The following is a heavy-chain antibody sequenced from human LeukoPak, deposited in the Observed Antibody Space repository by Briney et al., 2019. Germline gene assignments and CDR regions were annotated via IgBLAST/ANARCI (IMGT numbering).Heavy chain of an antibody. V-gene: IGHV4-34*01. J-gene: IGHJ6*03. Sequence: PSETLSLTCAVYGGSFSGYYWSWIRQPPGKGLEWIGEINHSGSTNYNPSLKSRATISVDTSKNQFSLKLSSVTAADTAVYYCARTILVVPTSYFYFYHMDVWGKGTTVAVSS. CDR1: GGSFSGYY. CDR2: INHSGST. CDR3: ARTILVVPTSYFYFYHMDV. D-gene: IGHD2-2*01.